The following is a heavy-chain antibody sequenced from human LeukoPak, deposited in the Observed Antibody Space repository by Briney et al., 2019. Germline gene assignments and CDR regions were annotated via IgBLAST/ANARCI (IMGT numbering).Heavy chain of an antibody. J-gene: IGHJ4*02. CDR3: ARDRGVVGATDFDY. Sequence: GRFTISRDNAKNSLYLQMNSLRAEDTAVCYCARDRGVVGATDFDYWGQGTLVTVPS. V-gene: IGHV3-11*06. D-gene: IGHD1-26*01.